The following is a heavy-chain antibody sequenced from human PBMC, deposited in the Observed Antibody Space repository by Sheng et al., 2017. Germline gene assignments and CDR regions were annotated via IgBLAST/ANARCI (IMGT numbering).Heavy chain of an antibody. CDR3: ARRATTAHWYF. Sequence: QVQLVQSGAEVKQPGASVNVSCWASGYTFTSHDINWVRQATGQGLEWMGWMNPSGGNAGYAQKFQGRVTMTRSTSLSTAYMELSSLRSDDTAIYYCARRATTAHWYF. J-gene: IGHJ2*01. D-gene: IGHD1-1*01. CDR1: GYTFTSHD. CDR2: MNPSGGNA. V-gene: IGHV1-8*01.